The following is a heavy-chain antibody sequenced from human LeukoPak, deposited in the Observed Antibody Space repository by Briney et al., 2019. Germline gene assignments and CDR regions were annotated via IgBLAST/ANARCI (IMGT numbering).Heavy chain of an antibody. CDR3: ARDASSYHHGAFDI. CDR1: GGTFSSHA. Sequence: ASVKVSCKASGGTFSSHAISWMRQAPGQGLEWMGGIIPIFGTTNYAQKFQGRVTITADKSTSTAYMELSSLRSEDTAVYYCARDASSYHHGAFDIWGQGTMVTVSS. D-gene: IGHD6-6*01. V-gene: IGHV1-69*06. CDR2: IIPIFGTT. J-gene: IGHJ3*02.